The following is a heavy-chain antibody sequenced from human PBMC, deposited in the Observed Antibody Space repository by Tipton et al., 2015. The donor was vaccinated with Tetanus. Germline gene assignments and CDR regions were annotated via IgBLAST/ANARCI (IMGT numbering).Heavy chain of an antibody. V-gene: IGHV4-31*02. CDR1: GASINSGGYY. J-gene: IGHJ3*02. CDR3: ARLYGSTWSDYGAFDI. CDR2: RYYTGST. Sequence: LRFSCTVSGASINSGGYYWTWIRQRPGKGLEWIGYRYYTGSTYYTPYLRSRVTISFDTSQNQFSLNLTSVTAADTAVYYCARLYGSTWSDYGAFDIWGRGTLVTVSS. D-gene: IGHD3-16*01.